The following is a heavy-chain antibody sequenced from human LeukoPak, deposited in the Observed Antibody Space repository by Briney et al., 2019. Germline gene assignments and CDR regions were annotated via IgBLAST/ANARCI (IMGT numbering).Heavy chain of an antibody. CDR1: GFTFSSYG. V-gene: IGHV3-7*01. CDR3: AREGVTTVQADY. J-gene: IGHJ4*02. Sequence: GGTLRLSCAASGFTFSSYGMSWVRQAPGKGLEWVANIKQDGSEKYYVDSVKGRFTISRDNAKNSLYLQMNSLRAENTAVYYCAREGVTTVQADYWGQGTLVTVSS. D-gene: IGHD4-17*01. CDR2: IKQDGSEK.